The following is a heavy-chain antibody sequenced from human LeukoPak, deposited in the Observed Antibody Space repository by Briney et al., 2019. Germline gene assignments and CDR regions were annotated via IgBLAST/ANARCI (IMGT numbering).Heavy chain of an antibody. D-gene: IGHD4-17*01. Sequence: PGRSLRLSCAASGFTFSSYGMHWVRQAPGKGLEWVAVISYDGSNKYYADSVKGRFTISRDNSKNTLYLQMNSLRAEDTAVYYCARVLPGGDYSIDYWGQGTLVTVSS. CDR3: ARVLPGGDYSIDY. J-gene: IGHJ4*02. CDR1: GFTFSSYG. CDR2: ISYDGSNK. V-gene: IGHV3-30*03.